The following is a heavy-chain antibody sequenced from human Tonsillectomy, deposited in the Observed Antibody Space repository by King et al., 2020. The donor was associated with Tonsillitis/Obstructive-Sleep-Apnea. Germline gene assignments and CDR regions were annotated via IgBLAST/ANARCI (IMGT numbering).Heavy chain of an antibody. D-gene: IGHD2-15*01. CDR1: GGTFSSYA. Sequence: VQLVQSGAEVKKPGSSVKVSCKASGGTFSSYAISLVRQAPGQGLEWMGRIIPILGIANYAQKFQGRVTITADKSTSTAYMELSSLRSEDTAVYYCAREIVVVVAATRSNWYFDLWGRGTLVTVSS. J-gene: IGHJ2*01. V-gene: IGHV1-69*04. CDR2: IIPILGIA. CDR3: AREIVVVVAATRSNWYFDL.